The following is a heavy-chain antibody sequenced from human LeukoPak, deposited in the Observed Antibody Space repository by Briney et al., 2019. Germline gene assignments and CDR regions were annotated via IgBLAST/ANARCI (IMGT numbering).Heavy chain of an antibody. Sequence: SETLSLTCTVSGGSISSYYWSWIRQPPGKGLEWIGYIYYSGSTNYNPSLKSRVTISVDTSKNQFSLKLSSVTTADTAVYYCARGRIGATTPGKFDPWGQGTLVTVSS. D-gene: IGHD1-26*01. CDR3: ARGRIGATTPGKFDP. CDR2: IYYSGST. V-gene: IGHV4-59*01. J-gene: IGHJ5*02. CDR1: GGSISSYY.